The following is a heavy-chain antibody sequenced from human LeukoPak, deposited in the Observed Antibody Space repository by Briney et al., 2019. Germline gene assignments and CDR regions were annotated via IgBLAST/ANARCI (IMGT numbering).Heavy chain of an antibody. CDR3: ARDADNSDYLDY. V-gene: IGHV5-51*01. D-gene: IGHD5-24*01. J-gene: IGHJ4*02. Sequence: GESLQISCKGSGYSFSNYWINWVRQMPGKGLEWMGMIYPRDSDTRYSPSFQGQVTISVDRTISTAYLQWTGLRASDTATYYCARDADNSDYLDYWGQGTLVTVSS. CDR2: IYPRDSDT. CDR1: GYSFSNYW.